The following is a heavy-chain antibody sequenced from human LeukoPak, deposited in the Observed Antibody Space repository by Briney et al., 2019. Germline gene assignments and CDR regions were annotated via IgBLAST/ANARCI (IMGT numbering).Heavy chain of an antibody. D-gene: IGHD1-26*01. V-gene: IGHV4-34*01. CDR1: GGSISSYY. J-gene: IGHJ4*02. CDR2: IHPSGTT. Sequence: PSETLSLTCTVSGGSISSYYCTWIRQPPGKGLEWIGEIHPSGTTNYNPSLMSRVTMSLDTSKNQFSLKVTSVTAADTAVYFCARGLDTYKSGVDWGQGTLVTVSS. CDR3: ARGLDTYKSGVD.